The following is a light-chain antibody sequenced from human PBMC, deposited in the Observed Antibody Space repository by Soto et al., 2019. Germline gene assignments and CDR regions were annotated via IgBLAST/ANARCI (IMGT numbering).Light chain of an antibody. Sequence: QSALTQPASVSGSPGQSITISCTGTSVDVGDYNYVSWYQHHPGKAPRLMIYEVSNRPSGVSNRFSGSKSGNTASLTISGLQAEDEADYYCSSFTSSITVLFGGGTKRPS. J-gene: IGLJ2*01. V-gene: IGLV2-14*01. CDR1: SVDVGDYNY. CDR2: EVS. CDR3: SSFTSSITVL.